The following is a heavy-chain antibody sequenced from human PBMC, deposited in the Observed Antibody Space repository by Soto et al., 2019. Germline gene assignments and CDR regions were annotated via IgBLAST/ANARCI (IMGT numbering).Heavy chain of an antibody. Sequence: SETLSLTCTVSGVPIRSYFWTWIRQPPGKGLEWIGFAYHSADTNYNPSLRNRATISTDPAKRQFSLRLSSVTAADTALYYCAGSKNRGVTVDYWGQGALVTVSS. CDR2: AYHSADT. D-gene: IGHD3-10*01. J-gene: IGHJ4*02. CDR1: GVPIRSYF. V-gene: IGHV4-59*13. CDR3: AGSKNRGVTVDY.